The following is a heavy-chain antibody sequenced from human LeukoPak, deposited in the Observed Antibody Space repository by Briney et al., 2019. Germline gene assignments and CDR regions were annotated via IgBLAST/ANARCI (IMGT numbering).Heavy chain of an antibody. V-gene: IGHV4-38-2*01. CDR1: GYSISGAYY. D-gene: IGHD1-26*01. J-gene: IGHJ4*02. Sequence: SETLSLTCDVSGYSISGAYYWGWIRRPPGKGLEWIGTIYYSGSTYYNPSLKSRVAISVDTSKSQFSLKLNSVTAADTAVYYCARQLSGKYLQYFDYWGRGTLVTVSS. CDR3: ARQLSGKYLQYFDY. CDR2: IYYSGST.